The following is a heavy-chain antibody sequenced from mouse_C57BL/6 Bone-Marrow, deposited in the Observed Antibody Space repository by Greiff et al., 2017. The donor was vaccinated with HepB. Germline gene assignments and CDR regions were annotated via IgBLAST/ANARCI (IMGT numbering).Heavy chain of an antibody. CDR1: GFTFSDYG. V-gene: IGHV5-15*01. CDR2: ISNLAYSI. D-gene: IGHD6-5*01. J-gene: IGHJ1*03. Sequence: EVKLMESGGGLVQPGGSLKLSCAASGFTFSDYGMAWVRQAPRKGPEWVAFISNLAYSIYYADTVTGRFTISRENAKNTLYLEMSSLRSEDTAMYYCARLCPWYFYVWGTGTAVTVSS. CDR3: ARLCPWYFYV.